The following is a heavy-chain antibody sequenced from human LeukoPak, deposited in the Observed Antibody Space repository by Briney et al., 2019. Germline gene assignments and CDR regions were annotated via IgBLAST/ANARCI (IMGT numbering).Heavy chain of an antibody. CDR2: ISVYNGHT. D-gene: IGHD3-10*01. Sequence: ASVKVSCKASGYTFTSYGISWVRQAPGQGLEWMGWISVYNGHTNYAQKLQGRVTMTTDTSTSTAYMELRSLRSDDTAVYYCARPFYGSGSYWFDPWGQGTLVTVSS. J-gene: IGHJ5*02. CDR1: GYTFTSYG. V-gene: IGHV1-18*01. CDR3: ARPFYGSGSYWFDP.